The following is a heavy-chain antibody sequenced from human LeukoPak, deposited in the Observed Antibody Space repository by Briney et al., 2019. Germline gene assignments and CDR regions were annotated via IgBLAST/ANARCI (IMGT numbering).Heavy chain of an antibody. D-gene: IGHD3-10*01. CDR2: IYHSGST. CDR1: GYSISSGYY. V-gene: IGHV4-38-2*02. Sequence: SEALSLTCTVSGYSISSGYYWGWIRQPPGKGLEWIGSIYHSGSTYYNPSLKSRVTISVDTSKNQFSLKLSSVTAADTAVYYCARRGRNYYGSLYYFDYWGQGTLVTVSS. CDR3: ARRGRNYYGSLYYFDY. J-gene: IGHJ4*02.